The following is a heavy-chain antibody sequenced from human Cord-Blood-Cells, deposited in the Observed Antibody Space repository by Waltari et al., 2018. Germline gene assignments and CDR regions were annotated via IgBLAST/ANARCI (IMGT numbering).Heavy chain of an antibody. CDR1: GGSFSGYY. V-gene: IGHV4-34*01. CDR2: IKHSGGT. CDR3: ARRAFAVYYFDY. D-gene: IGHD3-16*01. Sequence: QVQLQQWGAGLLKPSETLSLTCAVYGGSFSGYYWSWIRQPPGKGLEWIGEIKHSGGTNDNPSLKSRVTISVDTSKNQFSLKLSSVTAADTAVYYCARRAFAVYYFDYWGQGTLVTVSS. J-gene: IGHJ4*02.